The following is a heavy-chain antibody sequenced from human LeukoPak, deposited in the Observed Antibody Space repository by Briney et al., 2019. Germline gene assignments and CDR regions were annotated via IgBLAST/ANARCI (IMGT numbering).Heavy chain of an antibody. CDR2: IYSGGST. CDR1: GFTFSSYA. CDR3: ARGPPQMIVPIY. J-gene: IGHJ4*02. D-gene: IGHD3-22*01. V-gene: IGHV3-53*01. Sequence: GGSLRLSCAASGFTFSSYAMSWVRQAPGKGLEWVSVIYSGGSTYYADSVKGRFTISRDNSKNTLYLQMNSLRVEDTAVYYCARGPPQMIVPIYWGQGTLVTVSS.